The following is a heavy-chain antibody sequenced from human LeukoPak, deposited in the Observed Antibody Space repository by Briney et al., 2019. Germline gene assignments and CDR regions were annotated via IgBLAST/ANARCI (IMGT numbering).Heavy chain of an antibody. D-gene: IGHD3-22*01. J-gene: IGHJ1*01. CDR1: GLTFCSYG. V-gene: IGHV3-23*01. CDR3: AIMHGYYDGSGYWVQ. Sequence: PGGSLRLSCAASGLTFCSYGMSWVRQAPGKGLEWVSFITPNADRTSYADSVEGRFTISRDNPRNTLYMQMNSLRDEDTALYYCAIMHGYYDGSGYWVQWGQGTLVTVSS. CDR2: ITPNADRT.